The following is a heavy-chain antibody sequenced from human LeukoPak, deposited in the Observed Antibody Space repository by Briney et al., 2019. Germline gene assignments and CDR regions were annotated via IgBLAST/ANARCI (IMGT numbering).Heavy chain of an antibody. Sequence: GGSLRLSCAASGSTFISYAMSWVRQAPGKRLEWVSAISGSGGSTYYADSVKGRFTISRDNSKNTLYLQMNSLRAEDTAVYYCAKDRPFSSGWYVGLDWGQGTLVTVSS. CDR3: AKDRPFSSGWYVGLD. CDR1: GSTFISYA. V-gene: IGHV3-23*01. J-gene: IGHJ4*02. CDR2: ISGSGGST. D-gene: IGHD6-19*01.